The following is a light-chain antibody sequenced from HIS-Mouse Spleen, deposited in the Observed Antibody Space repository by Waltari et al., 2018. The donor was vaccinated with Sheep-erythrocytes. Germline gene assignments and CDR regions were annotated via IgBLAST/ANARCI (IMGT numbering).Light chain of an antibody. CDR1: QGIRSY. Sequence: DIQLTQSPSFLSASVGDRVTITCRASQGIRSYLAWYQQNPGKAPKLLIYAASTLQSGVPSRFSGSGSGTEFTLTISSLQPEDFATYYCQQLNSYPHTFGQGTKLEIK. CDR3: QQLNSYPHT. J-gene: IGKJ2*01. CDR2: AAS. V-gene: IGKV1-9*01.